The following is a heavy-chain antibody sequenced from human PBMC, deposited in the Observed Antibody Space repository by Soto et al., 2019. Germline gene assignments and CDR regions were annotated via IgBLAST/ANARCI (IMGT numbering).Heavy chain of an antibody. D-gene: IGHD3-22*01. Sequence: ASVKVACKASGYRFSFYGINWVRQAGGQGLEWMGWINPSDGNRNFAQKFEDRVTMTTATSTNTVFLELRSLKSADTAIYYCARDRLRGYDSSGFSSWGQGTMVTVSS. CDR1: GYRFSFYG. V-gene: IGHV1-18*01. CDR3: ARDRLRGYDSSGFSS. J-gene: IGHJ5*02. CDR2: INPSDGNR.